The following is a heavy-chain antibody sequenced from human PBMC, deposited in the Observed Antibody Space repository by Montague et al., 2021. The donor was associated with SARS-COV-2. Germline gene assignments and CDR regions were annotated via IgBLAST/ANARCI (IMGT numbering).Heavy chain of an antibody. Sequence: SETLSLTCTVSGGSTNNFYWSWIRQPPGKGLEWIGYIYYSGGTDYNPSLKSRVTISIDTSKNQFSLNLTSVTAADTGVYYCARISLASASCRFDPWGQGTLVTVSS. CDR3: ARISLASASCRFDP. V-gene: IGHV4-59*01. D-gene: IGHD3-16*02. CDR2: IYYSGGT. J-gene: IGHJ5*02. CDR1: GGSTNNFY.